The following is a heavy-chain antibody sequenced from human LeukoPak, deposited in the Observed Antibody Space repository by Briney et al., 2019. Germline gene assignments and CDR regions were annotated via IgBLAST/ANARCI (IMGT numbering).Heavy chain of an antibody. CDR1: GFTFSTYG. D-gene: IGHD2-21*01. CDR3: AKSYWGGECSSHYYYMDV. V-gene: IGHV3-33*06. J-gene: IGHJ6*03. Sequence: GGSLRLSCATSGFTFSTYGMNWVRQSLGKWLEWVAVIWYDGSKKYYADSVKGRFTISRDNSKNTLYLQMDSLRADDTAVYYCAKSYWGGECSSHYYYMDVWGKGTTVTVSS. CDR2: IWYDGSKK.